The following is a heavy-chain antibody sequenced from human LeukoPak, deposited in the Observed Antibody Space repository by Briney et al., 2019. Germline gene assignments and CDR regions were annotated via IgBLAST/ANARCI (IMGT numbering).Heavy chain of an antibody. J-gene: IGHJ6*02. CDR3: AREYGYSYEYGMDV. D-gene: IGHD5-18*01. Sequence: PGGSLRLSYAASGFTFSSYSMNWVRQAPGKGLEWVSSISSSSSYIYYADSVKGRFTISRDNAKNSLYLQMNSLRAEDTAVYYCAREYGYSYEYGMDVWGQGTTVTVSS. CDR1: GFTFSSYS. V-gene: IGHV3-21*01. CDR2: ISSSSSYI.